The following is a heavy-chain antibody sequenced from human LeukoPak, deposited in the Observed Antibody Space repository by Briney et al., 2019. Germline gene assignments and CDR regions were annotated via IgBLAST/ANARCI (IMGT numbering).Heavy chain of an antibody. CDR1: GGSISSSSYY. V-gene: IGHV4-39*01. J-gene: IGHJ6*02. D-gene: IGHD1-26*01. Sequence: SETLSLTCTVSGGSISSSSYYWGWIRQPPGKGLEWIGSIYYSGSTYYNPSLKSRVTISVDTSKNQFSLKLSSVTAADTAVYYCARLPGLGAKDYYYYYGMDVWGQGTTVTVSS. CDR3: ARLPGLGAKDYYYYYGMDV. CDR2: IYYSGST.